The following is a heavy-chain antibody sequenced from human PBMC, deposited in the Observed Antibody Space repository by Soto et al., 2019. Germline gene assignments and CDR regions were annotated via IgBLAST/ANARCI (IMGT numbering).Heavy chain of an antibody. J-gene: IGHJ4*02. CDR2: MYYSGTT. CDR1: GGSIGSGDYY. V-gene: IGHV4-39*01. D-gene: IGHD4-17*01. CDR3: ARHRKYGDYFDY. Sequence: SETLSLTCTVPGGSIGSGDYYWSWIRQPPGKGLEWIGSMYYSGTTYYSPSLRSRVTISADTSKNQFSLKLSSVTAADTAVYYCARHRKYGDYFDYWGQGSLVTVSS.